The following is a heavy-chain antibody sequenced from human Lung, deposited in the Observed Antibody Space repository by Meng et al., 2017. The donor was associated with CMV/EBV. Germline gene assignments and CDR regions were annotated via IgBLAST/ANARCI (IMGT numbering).Heavy chain of an antibody. V-gene: IGHV3-66*02. CDR1: RFTVSSNH. CDR3: ARVVGHLWANYYFDY. J-gene: IGHJ4*02. D-gene: IGHD3-10*01. CDR2: IYSGGST. Sequence: GGSXRLXCAASRFTVSSNHMTWVRQAPGKGLEWVSTIYSGGSTYYADSVKGRFTISRDNSKNTLYLQMSSLRPEDTAVYFCARVVGHLWANYYFDYWGQGXLVTVSS.